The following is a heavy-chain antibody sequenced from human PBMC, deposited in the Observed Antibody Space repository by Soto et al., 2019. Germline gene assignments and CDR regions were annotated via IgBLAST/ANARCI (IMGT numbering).Heavy chain of an antibody. V-gene: IGHV3-53*01. CDR2: IYSGGST. CDR1: GFTVSSNY. D-gene: IGHD3-22*01. J-gene: IGHJ4*02. Sequence: EVQLVESGGGLIQPGGSLRLSCAASGFTVSSNYMSWVRQAPGKGLEWVSVIYSGGSTYYADSVKGRFTISRDNSKNTLYLQMNSLTAEDTAVYYCARESWSVYYDSSGYDYWGQGTLVTVSS. CDR3: ARESWSVYYDSSGYDY.